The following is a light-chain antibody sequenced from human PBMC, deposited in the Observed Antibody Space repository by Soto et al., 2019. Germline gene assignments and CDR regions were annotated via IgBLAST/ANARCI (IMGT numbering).Light chain of an antibody. CDR2: GVS. J-gene: IGKJ4*01. CDR1: QSVSTNY. CDR3: QQYSSYSALT. Sequence: EIVLTQSPGTLSLSPGERATLSCRASQSVSTNYLAWYQQKPGQAPRLLIYGVSSRATGVPDRFSGGGSGTDFTLTVSRMEPEDFALYYCQQYSSYSALTFGGGTKVEMK. V-gene: IGKV3-20*01.